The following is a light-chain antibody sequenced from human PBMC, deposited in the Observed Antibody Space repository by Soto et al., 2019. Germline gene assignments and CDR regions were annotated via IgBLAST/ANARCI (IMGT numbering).Light chain of an antibody. J-gene: IGKJ3*01. Sequence: AIRMTQSPSSFSASTGDRVTITCRASQGISSYLAWYQQKPGKAPKLLIYAASTLQSGVPSRFSGSGSGTDFTLTISCLQSEDFSTYYCQQYYSYPRAFGPWTKLDIK. CDR1: QGISSY. CDR3: QQYYSYPRA. CDR2: AAS. V-gene: IGKV1-8*01.